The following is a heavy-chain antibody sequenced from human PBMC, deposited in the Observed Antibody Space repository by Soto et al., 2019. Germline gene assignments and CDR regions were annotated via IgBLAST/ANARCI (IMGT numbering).Heavy chain of an antibody. CDR2: TYYRAKWFN. Sequence: SQTLSLTCAISGDTVSGNSAAWNWIRQSPSRGLEWLGRTYYRAKWFNDYAVSVKSRITISPDTSKNQFSLQLNSVTPEDTAVYYCARDRDGSGRTDFDCWGQGTPVTVSS. J-gene: IGHJ4*02. D-gene: IGHD6-19*01. CDR3: ARDRDGSGRTDFDC. CDR1: GDTVSGNSAA. V-gene: IGHV6-1*01.